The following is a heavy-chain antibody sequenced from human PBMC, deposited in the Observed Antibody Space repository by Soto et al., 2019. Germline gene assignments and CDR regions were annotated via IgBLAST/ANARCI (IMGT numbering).Heavy chain of an antibody. D-gene: IGHD2-2*01. CDR3: ARDGFCTSTTCRVGNWFDP. Sequence: PSETLSLTCVVYGGSFSGYYWSWIRQSHGKGLEWIGGSNQRGSTTYNPSLESRFTISVDTSKNQFSLKLRYVTSAETAMYYCARDGFCTSTTCRVGNWFDPWGQGTLVTVSS. J-gene: IGHJ5*02. CDR2: SNQRGST. CDR1: GGSFSGYY. V-gene: IGHV4-34*01.